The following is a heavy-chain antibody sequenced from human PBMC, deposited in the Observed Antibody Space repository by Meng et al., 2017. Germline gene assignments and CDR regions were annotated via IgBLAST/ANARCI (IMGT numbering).Heavy chain of an antibody. CDR1: GYTFTSYW. CDR3: ARLWFGEFPLDH. CDR2: IYPGDSDT. D-gene: IGHD3-10*01. J-gene: IGHJ1*01. Sequence: GGSLRLSCKGSGYTFTSYWIGCVRQMPGKGLEWMGIIYPGDSDTRYSPSFQGKLTISAGKSISTAYLQWSGLNASHTAMYNCARLWFGEFPLDHWGQGTLVTVSS. V-gene: IGHV5-51*01.